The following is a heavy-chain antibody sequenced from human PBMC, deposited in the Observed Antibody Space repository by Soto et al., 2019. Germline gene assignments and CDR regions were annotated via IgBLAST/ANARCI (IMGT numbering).Heavy chain of an antibody. J-gene: IGHJ4*02. D-gene: IGHD6-13*01. Sequence: GGSLRLSCAASGFTVSSYYMSWVRQAPGKGLECVSVIYSAGSADFADSVKGRFTISRDNSKNTLYLQMSSLRAEDTAVYYCARVPSSSYHYFDYWGQGTLVTVSS. CDR1: GFTVSSYY. V-gene: IGHV3-66*01. CDR2: IYSAGSA. CDR3: ARVPSSSYHYFDY.